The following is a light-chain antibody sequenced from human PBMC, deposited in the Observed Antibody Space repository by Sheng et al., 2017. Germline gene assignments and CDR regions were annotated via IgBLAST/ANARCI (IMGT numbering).Light chain of an antibody. Sequence: DIQMTQFPSTLSASVGDRVTITCRANQTINNWLAWYQQKPGKAPNLLIYDASNLEAGVPSRFSGSGSGTDFTLTITSLQPEDVATYYCQKYNSVPWTFGQGTKVEIK. CDR1: QTINNW. CDR3: QKYNSVPWT. J-gene: IGKJ1*01. CDR2: DAS. V-gene: IGKV1-5*01.